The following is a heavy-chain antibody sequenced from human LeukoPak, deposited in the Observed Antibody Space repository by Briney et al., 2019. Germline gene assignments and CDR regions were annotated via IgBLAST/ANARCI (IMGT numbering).Heavy chain of an antibody. CDR2: IRYDGSNK. D-gene: IGHD4-11*01. Sequence: GGSLRLSCAASGFTFSSYAMSWVRQAPGKGLEWVAFIRYDGSNKYYADSVKGRFTISRDNSKNTLYLQMNSLRAEDTAVYYCAKDGGYSNPWDDAFDIWGQGTMVTVSS. CDR3: AKDGGYSNPWDDAFDI. V-gene: IGHV3-30*02. J-gene: IGHJ3*02. CDR1: GFTFSSYA.